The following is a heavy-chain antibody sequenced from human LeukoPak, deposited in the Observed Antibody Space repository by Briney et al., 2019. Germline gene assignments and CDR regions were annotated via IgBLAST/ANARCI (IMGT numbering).Heavy chain of an antibody. CDR3: ARGSRFGVVERDAFDI. V-gene: IGHV3-21*01. J-gene: IGHJ3*02. CDR1: GFTFNAYG. CDR2: ISISSNYI. Sequence: GGSLRLSCEGSGFTFNAYGMNWVRQAPGKGLEWVSSISISSNYIYYSDSVKGRFTISRDNAKNSLYLQVNSLRAEDTAVYYCARGSRFGVVERDAFDIWGLGTMVTVSS. D-gene: IGHD3-3*01.